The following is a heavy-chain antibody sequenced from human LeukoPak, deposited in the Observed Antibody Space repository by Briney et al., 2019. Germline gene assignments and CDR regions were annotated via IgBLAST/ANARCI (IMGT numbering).Heavy chain of an antibody. CDR3: ARHGGNSWYQVYY. V-gene: IGHV4-59*08. D-gene: IGHD6-13*01. CDR1: GGSISSYY. CDR2: IYYSGSI. Sequence: SETLSLSCTVSGGSISSYYWSWIRQPPGKGLEWIGYIYYSGSINYNPSLKSRVTISVDTSKNQFSLKVTSVTAADTAVYYCARHGGNSWYQVYYWGQGTLVTVSS. J-gene: IGHJ4*02.